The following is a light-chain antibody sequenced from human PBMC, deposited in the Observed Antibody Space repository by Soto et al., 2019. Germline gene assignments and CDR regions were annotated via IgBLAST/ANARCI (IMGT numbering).Light chain of an antibody. CDR3: QQYGNFPYT. Sequence: ETVLTQSPGTLYLSPGERATLSCRANETVNDNFLAWYGQKPGQAPRLLIHGPSRRASGIPDRFRGSGSGTDFTLTISRLEPEDFEVYYCQQYGNFPYTFGPGTKVQIK. J-gene: IGKJ2*01. CDR1: ETVNDNF. V-gene: IGKV3-20*01. CDR2: GPS.